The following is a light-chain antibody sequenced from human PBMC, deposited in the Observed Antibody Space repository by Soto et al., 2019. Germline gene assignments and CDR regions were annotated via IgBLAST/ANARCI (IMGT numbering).Light chain of an antibody. V-gene: IGKV1-5*01. J-gene: IGKJ1*01. CDR2: DAS. CDR3: QQYNSYPWT. CDR1: QGISSW. Sequence: DIQMTQSPSTLSASVGDRVTITCRASQGISSWLSWYHQKPGKARNLLIYDASSLESGVPSRFSGSGSGTEFTLTISSLQPDDFATYYCQQYNSYPWTFGQGTKVDI.